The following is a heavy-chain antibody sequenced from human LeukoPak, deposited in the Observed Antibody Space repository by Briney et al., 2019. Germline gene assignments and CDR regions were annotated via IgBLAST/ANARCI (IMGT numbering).Heavy chain of an antibody. V-gene: IGHV3-15*07. J-gene: IGHJ4*02. CDR1: GFTFTNAW. CDR2: IKSKADGETI. Sequence: GGSLRLSCAAPGFTFTNAWMNWVRQAPGKGLEWVGRIKSKADGETIDYAAPVKGRFTFSRDDSKNMLYLQMNSLKSEDTAVYYCSTLTSRGLSDSWGQGTLVTVSS. CDR3: STLTSRGLSDS. D-gene: IGHD1-20*01.